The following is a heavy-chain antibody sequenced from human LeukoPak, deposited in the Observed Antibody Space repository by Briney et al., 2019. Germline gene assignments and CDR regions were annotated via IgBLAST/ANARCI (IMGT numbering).Heavy chain of an antibody. CDR3: ARAENPCASGGSCYHLDY. CDR1: GGTFSSYA. D-gene: IGHD2-15*01. V-gene: IGHV1-69*13. CDR2: IIPIFGTA. J-gene: IGHJ4*02. Sequence: SVKVSCKASGGTFSSYAISWVRRAPGQGLEWMGGIIPIFGTANYAQKFQGRVTITADESTSTAYMELSSLRSEDTAVYYCARAENPCASGGSCYHLDYWGQGTLVTVSS.